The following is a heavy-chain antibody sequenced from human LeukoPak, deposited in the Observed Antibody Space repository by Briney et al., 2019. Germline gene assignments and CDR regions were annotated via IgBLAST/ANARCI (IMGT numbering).Heavy chain of an antibody. CDR2: INPSGGST. CDR3: ARAGIAAAGPNAGFDP. CDR1: GYTFTSYY. D-gene: IGHD6-13*01. J-gene: IGHJ5*02. V-gene: IGHV1-46*01. Sequence: ASVKVSCKASGYTFTSYYMHWVRQAPGQGLEWMGIINPSGGSTSYVQKFQGRVTMTRDTSTSTVYMELSSLRSEDTAVYYCARAGIAAAGPNAGFDPWGQGTLVTVSS.